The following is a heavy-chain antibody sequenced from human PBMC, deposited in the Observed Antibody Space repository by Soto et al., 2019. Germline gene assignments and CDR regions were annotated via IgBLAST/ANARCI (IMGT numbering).Heavy chain of an antibody. J-gene: IGHJ4*02. V-gene: IGHV3-23*01. CDR2: ISASGGST. D-gene: IGHD6-19*01. CDR1: GFTFSSQA. CDR3: AKGPGPGQWLATGSYYFDY. Sequence: EVQLLDSGGGLVQPGGSLRLSCTASGFTFSSQAMSWVRQAPGKGLEWVSGISASGGSTYYADLVRGRFTISRDNSKNTRYWQMNRLRADDTAVYYCAKGPGPGQWLATGSYYFDYWGQGTLVTVSS.